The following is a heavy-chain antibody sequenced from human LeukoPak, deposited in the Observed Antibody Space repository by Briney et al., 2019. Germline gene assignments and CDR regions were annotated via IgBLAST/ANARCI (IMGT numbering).Heavy chain of an antibody. CDR2: MESKTEGATT. D-gene: IGHD6-19*01. V-gene: IGHV3-15*04. Sequence: GGSLRLSCRVSGLTFTDAWLAWVRQAPGKGLEWVGRMESKTEGATTEFAAPVNGRFTLSRDDSKNTLYLQMNSLKTEDTAVYYCTTDLQWVGGSYWGQGTLVTVSS. CDR1: GLTFTDAW. J-gene: IGHJ4*02. CDR3: TTDLQWVGGSY.